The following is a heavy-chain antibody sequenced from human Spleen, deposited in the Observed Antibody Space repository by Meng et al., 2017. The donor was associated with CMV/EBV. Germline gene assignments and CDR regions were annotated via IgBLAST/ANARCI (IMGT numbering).Heavy chain of an antibody. V-gene: IGHV4-39*07. D-gene: IGHD1-26*01. CDR1: GGSISSSNHY. CDR2: INHSGST. CDR3: ARGRGSYGRGPSRPCFDY. Sequence: SETLSLTCTVSGGSISSSNHYWGWIRQSPGRGLEWIGEINHSGSTNYNQSLKSRVTISVDTSKNQFSLKLSSVTAADTAVYYCARGRGSYGRGPSRPCFDYWCQGTLVTVSS. J-gene: IGHJ4*02.